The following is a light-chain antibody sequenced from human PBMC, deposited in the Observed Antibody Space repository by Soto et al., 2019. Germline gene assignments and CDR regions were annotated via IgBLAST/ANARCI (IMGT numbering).Light chain of an antibody. CDR3: CSYAGSRSVYV. CDR2: EGI. V-gene: IGLV2-23*01. Sequence: QSALPQPASVSGSPGQSITVSCTGTNSDVGSYEFVSWYQQHPGKAPKLIIYEGIKRPSGVSTRFSGSRSGNTASLTISGLQAEDEAEYYCCSYAGSRSVYVFGTGTKVTVL. CDR1: NSDVGSYEF. J-gene: IGLJ1*01.